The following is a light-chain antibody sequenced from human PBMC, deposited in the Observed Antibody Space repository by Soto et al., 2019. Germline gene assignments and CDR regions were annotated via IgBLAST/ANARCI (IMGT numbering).Light chain of an antibody. CDR3: SSYSSIPPHVL. Sequence: QSALTQPASVSGSPGQSITISCSGTNSDIGSYDYVSWYQHHPGTAPQLIIFEVTYRSSGVSGRFSASKSANTASLTISGLQPEDEAVYYCSSYSSIPPHVLFGGGTQLTVL. V-gene: IGLV2-14*01. CDR2: EVT. CDR1: NSDIGSYDY. J-gene: IGLJ2*01.